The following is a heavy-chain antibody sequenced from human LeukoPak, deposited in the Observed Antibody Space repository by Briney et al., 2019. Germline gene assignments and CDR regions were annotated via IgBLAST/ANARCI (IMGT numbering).Heavy chain of an antibody. D-gene: IGHD3-10*01. Sequence: PSETLSLTCTVSGGSISSGDYYWRWSRQPRGKGGEWIGYIYYRGSSYYNPSLKRRVTISVDPSKNQLSLKLSSVTAPDTAVYYCARDNSPHLLTYYYGSGYIDYWGQGPLVTVSS. CDR2: IYYRGSS. CDR1: GGSISSGDYY. V-gene: IGHV4-30-4*01. CDR3: ARDNSPHLLTYYYGSGYIDY. J-gene: IGHJ4*02.